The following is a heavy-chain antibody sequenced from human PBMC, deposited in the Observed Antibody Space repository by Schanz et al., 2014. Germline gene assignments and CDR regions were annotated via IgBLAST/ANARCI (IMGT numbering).Heavy chain of an antibody. CDR1: GFTFSTYA. Sequence: EVQLLESGGGLVQPGGSLRLSCAASGFTFSTYAMSWVRQAPGKGLEWVSAINGSGGSTYYADSVKGRFTISRDKSKNTLYLQMNSLRAEDAAVYYYAKDPSHGGYHGYFDIWGQGTLVTVSS. CDR3: AKDPSHGGYHGYFDI. V-gene: IGHV3-23*01. CDR2: INGSGGST. J-gene: IGHJ4*02. D-gene: IGHD6-25*01.